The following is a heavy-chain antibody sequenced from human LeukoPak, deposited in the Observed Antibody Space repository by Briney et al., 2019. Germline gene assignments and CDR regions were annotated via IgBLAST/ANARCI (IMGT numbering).Heavy chain of an antibody. D-gene: IGHD1-14*01. CDR2: IRSKANSYAT. Sequence: GGSLRLSCAASGFTFSGSAMHWVRQASGKGLEGVGRIRSKANSYATAYAASVKGRFTISRDDSKNTAYLQMNSLKTEDTAVYYCTRRHGGTGDAFDIWGQGTMVTVSS. CDR1: GFTFSGSA. J-gene: IGHJ3*02. CDR3: TRRHGGTGDAFDI. V-gene: IGHV3-73*01.